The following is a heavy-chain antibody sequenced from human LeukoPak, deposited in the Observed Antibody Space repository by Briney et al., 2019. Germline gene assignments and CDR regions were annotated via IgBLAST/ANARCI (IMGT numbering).Heavy chain of an antibody. J-gene: IGHJ4*02. CDR1: GFTVSSNY. D-gene: IGHD1-26*01. CDR2: IYSGGST. V-gene: IGHV3-53*05. Sequence: GGSLRLSCAASGFTVSSNYMNWVRQAPGKGLEWVSVIYSGGSTYYADSVKGRFTISRDNSKNTLYLQMNSLRAEDTAVYYCARDLASPADYWGQGTLVTVSS. CDR3: ARDLASPADY.